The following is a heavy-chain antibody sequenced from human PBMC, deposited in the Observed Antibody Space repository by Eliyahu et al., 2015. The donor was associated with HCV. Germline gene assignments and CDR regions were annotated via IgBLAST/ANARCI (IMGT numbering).Heavy chain of an antibody. CDR3: AKGASGYYGTDY. V-gene: IGHV3-43*01. J-gene: IGHJ4*02. D-gene: IGHD3-22*01. Sequence: EVQLVESGGVVVQPGXSLRLSCAAXGFTFDDYTMHWVRQAPGKGLEWVSLISWDGGSTYYADSVKGRFTISRDNSKNSLYLQMNSLRTEDTALYYCAKGASGYYGTDYWGQGTLVTVSS. CDR2: ISWDGGST. CDR1: GFTFDDYT.